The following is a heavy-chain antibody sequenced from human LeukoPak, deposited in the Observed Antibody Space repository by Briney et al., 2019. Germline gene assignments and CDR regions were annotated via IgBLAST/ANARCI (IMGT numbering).Heavy chain of an antibody. D-gene: IGHD5-18*01. J-gene: IGHJ6*02. Sequence: SVKVSCTASGGTFSSYAISWVRQAPGQGLEWMGGIIPIFGTANYAQKFQGRVTITADESTSTAYMELSSLRSEDTAVYYCARSRRKVDTAMVNPRDLLNYYYYGMDVWGQGTTVTVSS. V-gene: IGHV1-69*13. CDR1: GGTFSSYA. CDR2: IIPIFGTA. CDR3: ARSRRKVDTAMVNPRDLLNYYYYGMDV.